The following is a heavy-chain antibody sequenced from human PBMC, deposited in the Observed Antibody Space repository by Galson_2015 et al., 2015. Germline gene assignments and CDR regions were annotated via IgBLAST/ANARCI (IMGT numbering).Heavy chain of an antibody. V-gene: IGHV3-23*01. D-gene: IGHD1-26*01. Sequence: SLRLSCAASGFTFSKYGMGWVRQAPGRGLEWVSALAGSGGNTFYADSVKGRFTISRDNSKDTVSLQMNSLRAEDTAVYYCAKDASYDWFDYWGQVTLASVSS. J-gene: IGHJ4*02. CDR1: GFTFSKYG. CDR2: LAGSGGNT. CDR3: AKDASYDWFDY.